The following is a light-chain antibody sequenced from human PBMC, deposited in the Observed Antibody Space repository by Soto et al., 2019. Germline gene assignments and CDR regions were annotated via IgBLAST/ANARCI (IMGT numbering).Light chain of an antibody. Sequence: DIQMTQSPSFLSASVGDRVTITCRASQRIDNFLNWYQQKPGKAPKLLIYGASSLQSGVPSRFSGSGSGTYFTLTITSLQPEDSATYHCQQRYKTSLSSFGQGTKVDIK. CDR2: GAS. CDR3: QQRYKTSLSS. CDR1: QRIDNF. V-gene: IGKV1-39*01. J-gene: IGKJ2*01.